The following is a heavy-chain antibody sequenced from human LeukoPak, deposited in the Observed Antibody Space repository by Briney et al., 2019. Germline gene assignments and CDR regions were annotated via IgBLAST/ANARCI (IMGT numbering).Heavy chain of an antibody. D-gene: IGHD3-22*01. Sequence: GGTLRLSCAASGFTFSSYWMHWVRDAPGKGLVWVSRIKSDGSTNYADSVKGRFTISRDNAKNTLSLQMNSLRAEDTGVYYCARAPSEIGGYYPEYFRHWGQGTLVTVSS. V-gene: IGHV3-74*01. CDR1: GFTFSSYW. CDR3: ARAPSEIGGYYPEYFRH. CDR2: IKSDGST. J-gene: IGHJ1*01.